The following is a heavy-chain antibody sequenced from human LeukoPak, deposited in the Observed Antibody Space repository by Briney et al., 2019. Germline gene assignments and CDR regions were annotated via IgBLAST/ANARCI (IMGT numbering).Heavy chain of an antibody. D-gene: IGHD6-6*01. CDR2: IKQDGSEK. V-gene: IGHV3-7*01. J-gene: IGHJ6*02. CDR1: GFTFSGYW. Sequence: GGSLRLSCAASGFTFSGYWMSWVRQAPGKGLEWVANIKQDGSEKYYVDSVKGRFTISRDNAKNSLYLQMNSLRAEDTAVYYCARRGFSGAQLAYYYYGMDVWGQGTTVTVSS. CDR3: ARRGFSGAQLAYYYYGMDV.